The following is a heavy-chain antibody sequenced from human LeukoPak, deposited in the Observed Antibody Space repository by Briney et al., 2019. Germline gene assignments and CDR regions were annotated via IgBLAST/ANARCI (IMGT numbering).Heavy chain of an antibody. CDR3: ARVRRFCSSTSCPNYPTY. D-gene: IGHD2-2*01. CDR2: INPNSGGT. CDR1: GYTFTGYY. Sequence: ASVTVSCKASGYTFTGYYMHWVRQAPGQGLEWMGWINPNSGGTNYAQKFQGRVTMTSDTSISTAYMELSRLRSDDTAVYYCARVRRFCSSTSCPNYPTYWGQGTLVTVSS. V-gene: IGHV1-2*02. J-gene: IGHJ4*02.